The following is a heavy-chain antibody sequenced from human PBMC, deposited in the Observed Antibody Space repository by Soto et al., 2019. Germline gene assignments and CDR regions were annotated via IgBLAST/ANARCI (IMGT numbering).Heavy chain of an antibody. CDR2: ISGSGGST. CDR1: GFTFSSYA. V-gene: IGHV3-23*01. CDR3: AKDRFITMVRGVIITNHYYYGMDV. Sequence: GGSLRLSCAASGFTFSSYAMSWVRQAPGKGLEWVSAISGSGGSTYYADSVKGRFTISRDNSKNTLYLQMNSLRAEDTAVYYCAKDRFITMVRGVIITNHYYYGMDVWGQGTTVTVSS. J-gene: IGHJ6*02. D-gene: IGHD3-10*01.